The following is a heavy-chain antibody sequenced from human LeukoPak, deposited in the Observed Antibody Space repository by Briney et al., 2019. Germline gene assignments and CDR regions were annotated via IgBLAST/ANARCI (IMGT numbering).Heavy chain of an antibody. CDR1: GFTFSSYS. CDR3: ARDRVGATDY. Sequence: GGSLRLSCAASGFTFSSYSMNWVRQAPGRGLEWVSSISSSSSYIYYADSVKGRFTISRDNAKNSLYLQMNSLRAEDTAVYYCARDRVGATDYWGQGTLVTVSS. J-gene: IGHJ4*02. D-gene: IGHD1-26*01. CDR2: ISSSSSYI. V-gene: IGHV3-21*01.